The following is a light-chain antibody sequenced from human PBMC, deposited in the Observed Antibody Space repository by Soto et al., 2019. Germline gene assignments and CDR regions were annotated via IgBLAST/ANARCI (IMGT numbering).Light chain of an antibody. CDR1: QSVSSY. CDR2: DAS. V-gene: IGKV3-11*01. J-gene: IGKJ1*01. Sequence: EIVLTQSPATLSLSPWERATLSFSASQSVSSYLAWYQQKPGQAPRLLIYDASNRATGIPDRFSGSGSGTDFILTISSLEPEDFAAYYCQQRSNWPRKFGQGTKVDIK. CDR3: QQRSNWPRK.